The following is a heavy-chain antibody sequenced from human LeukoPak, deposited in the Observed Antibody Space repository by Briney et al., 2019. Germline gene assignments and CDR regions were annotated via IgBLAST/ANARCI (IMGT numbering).Heavy chain of an antibody. V-gene: IGHV4-39*01. CDR2: IYYSGST. CDR3: ARLRWELLEDYFDY. J-gene: IGHJ4*02. D-gene: IGHD1-26*01. CDR1: GGSISSSSYY. Sequence: SETLSLTCIVSGGSISSSSYYWGWIRQAPGKGLEWIGSIYYSGSTYYNPSLKSRVTISVDMSKNQFSLKLSSVTAADTAVYYCARLRWELLEDYFDYWGQGTLVTVSS.